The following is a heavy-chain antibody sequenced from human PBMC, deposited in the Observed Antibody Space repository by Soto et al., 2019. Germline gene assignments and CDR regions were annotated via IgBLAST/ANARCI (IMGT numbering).Heavy chain of an antibody. Sequence: SGPTLVNPTQTLTLTFSFSGFSLSTSGMCVSWIRQPPGKTLEFLARIDWDDDKYYSTSLKTRLTISKDTSKNQVVLTMTNMDTVDTATYFCTRVWSQGDDSSAYYSDALDIWGQGTVVTVSS. J-gene: IGHJ3*02. V-gene: IGHV2-70*11. CDR2: IDWDDDK. CDR1: GFSLSTSGMC. D-gene: IGHD3-22*01. CDR3: TRVWSQGDDSSAYYSDALDI.